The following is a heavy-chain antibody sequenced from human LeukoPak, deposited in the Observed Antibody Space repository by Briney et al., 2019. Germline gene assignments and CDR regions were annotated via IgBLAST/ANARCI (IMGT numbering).Heavy chain of an antibody. CDR1: GFTFSSYA. Sequence: PGGSLRLSCAASGFTFSSYAMSWVRQAPGKGLEWVSAISGSGGSTYYADSVKGRFTISRDNSKNTLYLQMNSLRAEDTAVYYCARDVGTTGWHTYDFWGQGTLVTVSS. D-gene: IGHD3-9*01. CDR3: ARDVGTTGWHTYDF. J-gene: IGHJ4*02. V-gene: IGHV3-23*01. CDR2: ISGSGGST.